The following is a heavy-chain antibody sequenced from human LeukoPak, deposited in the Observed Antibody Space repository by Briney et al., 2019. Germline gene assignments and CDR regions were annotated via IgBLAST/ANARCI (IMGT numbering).Heavy chain of an antibody. J-gene: IGHJ4*02. CDR2: INPNSGGT. V-gene: IGHV1-2*02. Sequence: GASVKVSCKVSGYTFTGYYMHWVRQAPGQGLEWMGWINPNSGGTNYTQKFQGRVTMTRDTSISTAYMELSRLRSDDTAVYYCAVGLWFGELLDPRDYWGQGTLVTVSS. CDR3: AVGLWFGELLDPRDY. D-gene: IGHD3-10*01. CDR1: GYTFTGYY.